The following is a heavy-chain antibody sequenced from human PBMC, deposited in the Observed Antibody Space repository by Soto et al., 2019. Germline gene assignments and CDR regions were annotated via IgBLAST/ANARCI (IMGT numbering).Heavy chain of an antibody. CDR3: ASPMVTFGGVI. CDR2: IYSSGGT. D-gene: IGHD3-16*01. Sequence: QLQLQESGPGLVKPSETLSLTCTVSGGSFSTTNYYWGWIRQPPGKGLEWIGSIYSSGGTYYNPSLESRVTISVDTSKNRFSLKPTSVTAADTVVYYCASPMVTFGGVIWGQGTLVTVSS. V-gene: IGHV4-39*01. J-gene: IGHJ4*02. CDR1: GGSFSTTNYY.